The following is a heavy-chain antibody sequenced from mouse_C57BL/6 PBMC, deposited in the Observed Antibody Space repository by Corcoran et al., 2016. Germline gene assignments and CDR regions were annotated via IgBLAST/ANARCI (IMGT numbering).Heavy chain of an antibody. Sequence: QIQLVQSGPELKKPGETVKISCKASGYTFTTYGMSWVKQAPGKGLKWMGWINTYSGVPTYADDFKGRFAFSLETSASTAYLQINNLKNEDTATYFCARHGSSPYYYAMDYWGQGTSVTVSS. V-gene: IGHV9-3*01. CDR2: INTYSGVP. CDR1: GYTFTTYG. CDR3: ARHGSSPYYYAMDY. D-gene: IGHD1-1*01. J-gene: IGHJ4*01.